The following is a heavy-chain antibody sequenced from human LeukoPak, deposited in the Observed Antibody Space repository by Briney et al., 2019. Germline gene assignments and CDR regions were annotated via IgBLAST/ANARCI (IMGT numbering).Heavy chain of an antibody. Sequence: SQTLSLTCTVSGGSISSGSHYWSWIRQPPGKGLEWIGYTSYTGSTYYYPSLKSRLTISVDTSENQFSLKLSSVTAADTAVYYCAREGGPYRPLDYSGQGTLVTVAS. J-gene: IGHJ4*02. CDR2: TSYTGST. CDR3: AREGGPYRPLDY. CDR1: GGSISSGSHY. V-gene: IGHV4-31*03.